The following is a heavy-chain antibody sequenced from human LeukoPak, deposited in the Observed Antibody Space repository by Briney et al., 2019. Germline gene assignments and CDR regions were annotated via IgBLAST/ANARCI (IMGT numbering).Heavy chain of an antibody. Sequence: GGSLRLSCAASGFTFSSYEMNWVRQAPGKGLEWVSYISSSGSNIYYTDSVKGRFTISRDNAKRSLDLQRNSLRAEDTAVYYCARAVRGVIRAFDYWGQGTLVTVSS. V-gene: IGHV3-48*03. CDR3: ARAVRGVIRAFDY. CDR2: ISSSGSNI. D-gene: IGHD3-10*01. J-gene: IGHJ4*02. CDR1: GFTFSSYE.